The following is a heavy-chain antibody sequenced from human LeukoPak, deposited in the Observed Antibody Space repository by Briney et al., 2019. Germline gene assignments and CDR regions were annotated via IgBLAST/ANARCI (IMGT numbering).Heavy chain of an antibody. CDR3: ARVSSAGTPNYYFDY. CDR2: INAGNGNT. Sequence: GASVKVSCKASGYTFTSYAMHWVRQAPGQRLEWMGWINAGNGNTKYSQKFQGRVTITRDTSASTAYMELSSLRSEDTAVYYCARVSSAGTPNYYFDYWGQGTLVTVSS. CDR1: GYTFTSYA. J-gene: IGHJ4*02. D-gene: IGHD6-13*01. V-gene: IGHV1-3*01.